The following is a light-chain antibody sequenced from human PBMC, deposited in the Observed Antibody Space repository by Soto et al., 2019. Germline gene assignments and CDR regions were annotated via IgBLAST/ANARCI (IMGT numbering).Light chain of an antibody. CDR1: QSVSSN. Sequence: EILMTQSPATLSGSPGERATLSCRASQSVSSNLAWYKQKPGQAPRLLIYDASTRATGIPDSFSGSGSGTEFTLTISRLEPDDSAVYYCQQYDRSIIFGHGTRLEIK. J-gene: IGKJ5*01. CDR3: QQYDRSII. CDR2: DAS. V-gene: IGKV3-15*01.